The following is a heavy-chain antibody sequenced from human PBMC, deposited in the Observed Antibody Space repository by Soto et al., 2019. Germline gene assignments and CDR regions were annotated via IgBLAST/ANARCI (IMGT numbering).Heavy chain of an antibody. Sequence: LRLSCAASGFTFTRYSMNWVRQAPGKGLEWVSSISSTTNYIYYGDSMKGRFTTSRDNAKNSLYLEMNSLRAEDTAVYYCARESEDLTSNFDYWGQGTLVTVSS. CDR3: ARESEDLTSNFDY. V-gene: IGHV3-21*06. CDR1: GFTFTRYS. CDR2: ISSTTNYI. J-gene: IGHJ4*02.